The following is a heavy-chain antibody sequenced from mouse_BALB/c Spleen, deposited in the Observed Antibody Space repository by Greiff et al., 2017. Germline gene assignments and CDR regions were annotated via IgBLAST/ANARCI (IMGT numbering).Heavy chain of an antibody. D-gene: IGHD2-4*01. CDR2: IYPGDGDT. CDR3: ARWDYGRDDY. Sequence: VQLQQSGAELARPGASVKLSCKASGYTFTSYWMQWVKQRPGQGLEWIGAIYPGDGDTRYTQKFKGKATLTADKSSSTAYMQLSSLASEDSAVYYCARWDYGRDDYWGQGTTLTVSS. CDR1: GYTFTSYW. V-gene: IGHV1-87*01. J-gene: IGHJ2*01.